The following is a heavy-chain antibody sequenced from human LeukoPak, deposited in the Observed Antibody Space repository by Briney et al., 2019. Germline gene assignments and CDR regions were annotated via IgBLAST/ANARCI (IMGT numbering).Heavy chain of an antibody. CDR3: ARSLSGSSSWYSLGY. D-gene: IGHD6-13*01. V-gene: IGHV4-59*01. Sequence: PSETLSLTCTVSGGSISSYYWSWIRQPPGKGLEWIGYIYYSGSTNYNPSLKSRVTISVDTSKNQFSLKLSSVTAADTAVYYCARSLSGSSSWYSLGYWGQGTLVTVSS. J-gene: IGHJ4*02. CDR1: GGSISSYY. CDR2: IYYSGST.